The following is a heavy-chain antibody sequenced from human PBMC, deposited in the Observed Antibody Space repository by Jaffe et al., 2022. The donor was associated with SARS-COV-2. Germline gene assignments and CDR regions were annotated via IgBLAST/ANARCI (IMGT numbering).Heavy chain of an antibody. J-gene: IGHJ6*02. D-gene: IGHD2-2*01. CDR2: ISYDGSNK. V-gene: IGHV3-30-3*01. CDR3: ARELIVVVPAASYPPMDV. CDR1: GFTFSSYA. Sequence: QVQLVESGGGVVQPGRSLRLSCAASGFTFSSYAMHWVRQAPGKGLEWVAVISYDGSNKYYADSVKGRFTISRDNSKNTLYLQMNSLRAEDTAVYYCARELIVVVPAASYPPMDVWGQGTTVTVSS.